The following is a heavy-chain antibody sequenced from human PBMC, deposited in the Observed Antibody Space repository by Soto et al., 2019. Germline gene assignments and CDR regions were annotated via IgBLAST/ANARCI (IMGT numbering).Heavy chain of an antibody. CDR1: GGSISSSNW. V-gene: IGHV4-4*02. CDR2: IYHSGST. J-gene: IGHJ4*02. CDR3: ARFTNSSSWFY. D-gene: IGHD6-13*01. Sequence: QVQLQESGPGLVKPSGTLSLTCAVSGGSISSSNWWSWVRQPPGKGLEWIGEIYHSGSTNYNPSLKSRVTXSXXKSKNQFSLKLSSVTAADTAVYYCARFTNSSSWFYWGQGTLVTVSS.